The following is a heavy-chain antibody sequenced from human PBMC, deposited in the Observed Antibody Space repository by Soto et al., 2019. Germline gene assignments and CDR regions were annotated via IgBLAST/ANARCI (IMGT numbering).Heavy chain of an antibody. CDR3: ARDSRGYGYGNAFDI. D-gene: IGHD5-18*01. Sequence: QVQLVESGGGVVQPGRSLRLSCAASGFTISSYAMHWVRQAPGKGLEWVAVISYDGSNKYYADSVKGRFTISRYNSKNRLYLQMISLRAEDTAVYYCARDSRGYGYGNAFDIWGQGTMVIFSS. CDR1: GFTISSYA. CDR2: ISYDGSNK. V-gene: IGHV3-30-3*01. J-gene: IGHJ3*02.